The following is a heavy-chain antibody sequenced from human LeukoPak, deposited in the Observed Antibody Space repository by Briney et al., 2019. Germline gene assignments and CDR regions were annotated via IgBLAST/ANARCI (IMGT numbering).Heavy chain of an antibody. CDR2: ICTSGST. V-gene: IGHV4-61*02. J-gene: IGHJ4*02. D-gene: IGHD1-26*01. Sequence: SQTLSLTCTVSGGSLSSGSYCWSWIRQPAGKGLEWIGRICTSGSTNYNPSLKSRVTISVDTSKNQFSLKLSPVTAADTAVYYCARGEAGAIDPFDYWGQGTLVTVSS. CDR1: GGSLSSGSYC. CDR3: ARGEAGAIDPFDY.